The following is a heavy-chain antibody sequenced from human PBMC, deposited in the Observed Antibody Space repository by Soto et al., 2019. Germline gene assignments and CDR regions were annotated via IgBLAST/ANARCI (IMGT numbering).Heavy chain of an antibody. Sequence: KPSETLSLTCTVSGGSISDYYWSWIRQPPGKGLEWIGYIYYTGTTSYNPSLKSRVTISVDTSRNQFSLRLTSVTAADTAVYYCAGERGVWFEDLLPHGWFDPWGQGTLVTVSS. CDR1: GGSISDYY. CDR2: IYYTGTT. J-gene: IGHJ5*02. V-gene: IGHV4-59*01. D-gene: IGHD3-10*01. CDR3: AGERGVWFEDLLPHGWFDP.